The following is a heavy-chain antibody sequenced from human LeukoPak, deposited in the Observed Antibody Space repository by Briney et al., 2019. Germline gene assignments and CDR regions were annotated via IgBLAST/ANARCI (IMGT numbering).Heavy chain of an antibody. J-gene: IGHJ5*02. CDR2: IRHDGTDQ. CDR1: GFTFG. CDR3: AKDGNWASVS. D-gene: IGHD7-27*01. V-gene: IGHV3-30*02. Sequence: GGSLRLSCVGSGFTFGVHCAREVPGKGLEWLTFIRHDGTDQHYADSVRGRFTISRDNSKNTVYLQMNSLRPEDTAVYYCAKDGNWASVSWGQGTLVTVSS.